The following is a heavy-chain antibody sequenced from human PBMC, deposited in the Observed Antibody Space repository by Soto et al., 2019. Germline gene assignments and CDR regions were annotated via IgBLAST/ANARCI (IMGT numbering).Heavy chain of an antibody. J-gene: IGHJ4*02. Sequence: GGSLRLSCAASGFTFSDYYMSWIRQAPGKGLEWVSYISSSSSYTNYADSVKGRFTISRDNAKNSLYLQMNSLRAEDTAVYYCARVGGRSGYYCHYWGQGTLVTVSS. V-gene: IGHV3-11*06. CDR3: ARVGGRSGYYCHY. D-gene: IGHD3-3*01. CDR1: GFTFSDYY. CDR2: ISSSSSYT.